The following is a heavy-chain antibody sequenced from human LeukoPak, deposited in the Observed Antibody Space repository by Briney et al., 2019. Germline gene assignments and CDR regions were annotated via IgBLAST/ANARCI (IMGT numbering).Heavy chain of an antibody. J-gene: IGHJ4*02. CDR3: TRDGGYSGFDFDY. Sequence: QPGGSLRLSCAASGFSFNFHSMNWVRQAPGKGLEGISYMTASGVTMYAESVYGRFTISRDNDKKSVYLQMISLRVEDTAVYFCTRDGGYSGFDFDYWGQGVLVTVSS. D-gene: IGHD5-12*01. CDR1: GFSFNFHS. CDR2: MTASGVT. V-gene: IGHV3-48*04.